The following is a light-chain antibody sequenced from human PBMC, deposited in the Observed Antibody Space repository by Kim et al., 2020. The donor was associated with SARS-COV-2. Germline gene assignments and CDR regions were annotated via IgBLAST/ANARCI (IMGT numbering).Light chain of an antibody. CDR2: WTS. J-gene: IGKJ4*01. Sequence: DIVMTQSPDSLAVSLGERATINCKSSQSVLYSSNNKNYLAWYQQKPGQPPKLLIYWTSTRESGVPDRFSGSGSGTDFTLTISSLQAEDVAVYYCQQYYGIPFTFGGGTKVDIK. V-gene: IGKV4-1*01. CDR1: QSVLYSSNNKNY. CDR3: QQYYGIPFT.